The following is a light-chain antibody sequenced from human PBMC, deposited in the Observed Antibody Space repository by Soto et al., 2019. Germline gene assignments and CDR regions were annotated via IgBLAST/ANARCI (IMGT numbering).Light chain of an antibody. CDR3: HSRA. V-gene: IGKV1-12*01. J-gene: IGKJ5*01. CDR1: QGISSW. CDR2: AAS. Sequence: IPMLQYHFSVSASVADGVTITCRASQGISSWLAWYQQKPGKAPKLLIYAASSLQSGVPSRFSGSGSETEVTLTISRLQTDDFETYLCHSRAFGQGTRLEI.